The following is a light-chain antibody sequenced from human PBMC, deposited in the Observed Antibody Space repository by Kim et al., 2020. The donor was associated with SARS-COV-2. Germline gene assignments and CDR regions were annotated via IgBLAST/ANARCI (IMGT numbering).Light chain of an antibody. CDR1: ITHDGSEFS. CDR2: SYG. CDR3: RSYDANLRCAV. J-gene: IGLJ3*02. Sequence: QCVTLSGYGTITHDGSEFSVHWYHHHPETAPKVVIYSYGKRPSGVPDRFSGSQSGPSASLAITGLQPDDEAHYYCRSYDANLRCAVFGGGTQVTVL. V-gene: IGLV1-40*01.